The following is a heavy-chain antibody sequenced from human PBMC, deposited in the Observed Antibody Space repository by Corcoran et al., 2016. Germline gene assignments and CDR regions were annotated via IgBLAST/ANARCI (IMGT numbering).Heavy chain of an antibody. J-gene: IGHJ4*02. CDR1: GYSFTSYW. Sequence: EVQLVQSGSEVKKPAESLKISCKDSGYSFTSYWIGWVRQMPGKGLEWMGVIYPGDSDTRYSPSFQGQVSISACKSISTAYLQWSSLTDSDTAMYYCASLRVGASMRLFYYWGQGNLVTVSS. D-gene: IGHD1-26*01. CDR2: IYPGDSDT. CDR3: ASLRVGASMRLFYY. V-gene: IGHV5-51*01.